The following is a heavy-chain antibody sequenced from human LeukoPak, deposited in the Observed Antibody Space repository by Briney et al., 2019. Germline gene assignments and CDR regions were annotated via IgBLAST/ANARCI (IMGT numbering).Heavy chain of an antibody. V-gene: IGHV1-2*02. CDR2: INPNSGGT. J-gene: IGHJ6*03. CDR3: ARDRNDAARYTDV. D-gene: IGHD6-25*01. CDR1: GYTFTGYY. Sequence: ASVKVSCKASGYTFTGYYMHWVRPAPGQGLEWMGWINPNSGGTNYAQKFQGRVTMTRDTSISTAYMELTRLRSDDTAVYYCARDRNDAARYTDVWGKGTTVTISS.